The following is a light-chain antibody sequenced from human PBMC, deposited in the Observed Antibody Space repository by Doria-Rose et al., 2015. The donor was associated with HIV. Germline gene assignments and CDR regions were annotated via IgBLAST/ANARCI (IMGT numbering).Light chain of an antibody. V-gene: IGKV4-1*01. CDR3: QQYYDTPS. CDR2: CAS. Sequence: DIRVTQSPESLGMSLGERATLNCKSNQSLLYTSKNYLAWYQQKPGQPPKLLIYCASTRQSEVPARVSGSGSGTDFTLTISSLEAEDVAVYYCQQYYDTPSFGPGTTVDIK. CDR1: QSLLYTSKNY. J-gene: IGKJ3*01.